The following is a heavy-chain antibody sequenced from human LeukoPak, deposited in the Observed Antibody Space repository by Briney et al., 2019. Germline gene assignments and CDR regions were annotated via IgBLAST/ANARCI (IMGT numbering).Heavy chain of an antibody. CDR1: GFTFSSYG. Sequence: GRSPRLSCAASGFTFSSYGMYWVRQAPGKGREWVAVISYDGSNKYYADSVKGRFTISRDNSKNTLYLQMNSLRPEDTAVYYCAKDPIAVAGNNYYRMDVWGQGTTVTVSS. V-gene: IGHV3-30*18. CDR2: ISYDGSNK. CDR3: AKDPIAVAGNNYYRMDV. D-gene: IGHD6-19*01. J-gene: IGHJ6*02.